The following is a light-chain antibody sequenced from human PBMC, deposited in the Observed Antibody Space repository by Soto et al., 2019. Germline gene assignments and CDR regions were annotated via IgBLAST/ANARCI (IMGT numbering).Light chain of an antibody. Sequence: IVMTQSPATLSVSPGERATLSCRVSQSVSSNLAWYQQKPGQAPRLLIYGASTRATGIPARFSGSGSGTEFTLTISSLQSEDCAVYYCQQYNNWPPWTFGQGTKVEIK. CDR3: QQYNNWPPWT. J-gene: IGKJ1*01. CDR1: QSVSSN. V-gene: IGKV3-15*01. CDR2: GAS.